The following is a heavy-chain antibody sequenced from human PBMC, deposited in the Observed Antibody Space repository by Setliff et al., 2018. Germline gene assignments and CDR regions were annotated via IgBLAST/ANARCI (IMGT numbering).Heavy chain of an antibody. CDR2: INPSSGRT. Sequence: ASVKVSCKASGYTFTSHYMHWVRQAPGLGLEWVVTINPSSGRTSYAQKFQGRVTMTRDTSTSTVYMDMSSLRSEDTAVYYCARDVFPYHYEGAFDIWGQGTMVTVSS. CDR1: GYTFTSHY. D-gene: IGHD3-22*01. V-gene: IGHV1-46*01. CDR3: ARDVFPYHYEGAFDI. J-gene: IGHJ3*02.